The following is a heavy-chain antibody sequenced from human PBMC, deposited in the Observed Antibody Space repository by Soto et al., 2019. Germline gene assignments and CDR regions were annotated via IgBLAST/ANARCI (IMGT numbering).Heavy chain of an antibody. J-gene: IGHJ4*02. CDR3: AKERVGATTVF. Sequence: GGSLRLSCAASGFTFSSYGMHWVRQAPGKGLEWVAVISYDGGNKYYADSVKGRFTISRDNSKNTLYLQMNSLRAEDTAVYYCAKERVGATTVFWGQGTLVTVSS. CDR1: GFTFSSYG. CDR2: ISYDGGNK. V-gene: IGHV3-30*18. D-gene: IGHD1-26*01.